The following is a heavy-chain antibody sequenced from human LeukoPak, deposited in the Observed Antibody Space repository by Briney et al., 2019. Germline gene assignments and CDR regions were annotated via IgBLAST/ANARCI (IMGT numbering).Heavy chain of an antibody. J-gene: IGHJ4*02. D-gene: IGHD2-2*01. CDR1: GGSISSYY. Sequence: SETLSLTCTVSGGSISSYYWSWTRQPPGKGLEWMGYIYHSGSTNYNPSLKSRVTISVDTSKNQFSLTLSSVTAADTAVYYCARVARCTSCFDVDYWGQGTLVTVSS. CDR3: ARVARCTSCFDVDY. CDR2: IYHSGST. V-gene: IGHV4-59*08.